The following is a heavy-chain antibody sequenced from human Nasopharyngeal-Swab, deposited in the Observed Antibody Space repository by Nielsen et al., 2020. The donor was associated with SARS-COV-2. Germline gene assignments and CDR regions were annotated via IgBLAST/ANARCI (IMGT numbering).Heavy chain of an antibody. J-gene: IGHJ6*02. CDR3: AREGGYRYGYRLYYYYGMDV. Sequence: WIRQPPGKGLEWVSYISSSSSTIYYADSVKGRFTISRDNAKNSLYLQMNSPRDEDSAVYYCAREGGYRYGYRLYYYYGMDVWGQGTTVTVSS. D-gene: IGHD5-18*01. CDR2: ISSSSSTI. V-gene: IGHV3-48*02.